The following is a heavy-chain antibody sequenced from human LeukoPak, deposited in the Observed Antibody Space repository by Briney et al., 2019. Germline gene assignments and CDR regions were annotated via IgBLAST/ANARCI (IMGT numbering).Heavy chain of an antibody. J-gene: IGHJ4*02. CDR1: GFTFSSYA. V-gene: IGHV3-64*01. CDR3: AAWGLLSHGIDY. D-gene: IGHD2/OR15-2a*01. Sequence: GGSLRLSCAASGFTFSSYAMHWVRQAPGKGLEYVSAITSNGRNTYYANSVKGRFTISRDNSKNTLYLQMGSLRPEDMAVYYCAAWGLLSHGIDYSGQGTLVTVSS. CDR2: ITSNGRNT.